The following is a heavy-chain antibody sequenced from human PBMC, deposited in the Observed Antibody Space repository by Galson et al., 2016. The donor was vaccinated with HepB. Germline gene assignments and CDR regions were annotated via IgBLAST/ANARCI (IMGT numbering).Heavy chain of an antibody. V-gene: IGHV1-46*01. J-gene: IGHJ4*02. CDR2: IDPSGGST. CDR1: GYTFTGYS. Sequence: SCKASGYTFTGYSIHWVRQAPGQGLEWMGIIDPSGGSTSYAQNFQGRVSMTRDTSTSTVYMELSSLRSEDTAVYYCARDLGRDYYISNGFPTYYFDYWGQGTLVTVSS. CDR3: ARDLGRDYYISNGFPTYYFDY. D-gene: IGHD3-22*01.